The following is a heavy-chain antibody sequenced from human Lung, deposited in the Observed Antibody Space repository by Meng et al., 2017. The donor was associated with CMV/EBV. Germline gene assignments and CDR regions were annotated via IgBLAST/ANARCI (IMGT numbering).Heavy chain of an antibody. CDR2: IYSSGLT. CDR3: VRLAPDVNYFDN. V-gene: IGHV4-4*07. Sequence: QVHLQESAPGLVKPSETLSLTCSVSGGSVIGYYWNWIRQPAGKGLEWIGRIYSSGLTHYNPSLENRITMSVDTSKNHFSLDLTSVTAADTARYYCVRLAPDVNYFDNWGQGTLVTVSS. J-gene: IGHJ4*02. CDR1: GGSVIGYY. D-gene: IGHD2-2*01.